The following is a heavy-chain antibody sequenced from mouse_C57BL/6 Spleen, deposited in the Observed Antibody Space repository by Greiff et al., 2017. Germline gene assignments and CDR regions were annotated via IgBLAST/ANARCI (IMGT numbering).Heavy chain of an antibody. Sequence: QVTLKESGPGILQPSQTLSLTCSFSGFSLSTFGMGVGWIRQPSGQGLEWLAHPWWDDDKYYNPARKSRLTISKDTSKDQVFLKIANVDTADTSTYDSARIYDRDWFAYWGQGTLVTVSA. CDR1: GFSLSTFGMG. J-gene: IGHJ3*01. CDR2: PWWDDDK. D-gene: IGHD2-3*01. V-gene: IGHV8-8*01. CDR3: ARIYDRDWFAY.